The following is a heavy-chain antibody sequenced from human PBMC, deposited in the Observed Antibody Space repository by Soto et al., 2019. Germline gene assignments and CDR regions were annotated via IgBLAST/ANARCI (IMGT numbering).Heavy chain of an antibody. V-gene: IGHV3-30-3*01. CDR2: ISYDGSNK. J-gene: IGHJ1*01. CDR3: ASDSEGSSWFGSYFQH. CDR1: GFTFSSYA. D-gene: IGHD6-13*01. Sequence: QVQLVESGGGVVQPGRSLRLSCAASGFTFSSYAMHWVRQAPGKGLEWVAVISYDGSNKYYADSVKGRFTISRDNSKNTLYLQMNSLRAEDTAVYYCASDSEGSSWFGSYFQHWGQGTLVTGSS.